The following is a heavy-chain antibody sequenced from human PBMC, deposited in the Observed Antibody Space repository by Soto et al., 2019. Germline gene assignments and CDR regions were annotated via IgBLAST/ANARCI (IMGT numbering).Heavy chain of an antibody. V-gene: IGHV4-34*01. CDR3: ARVERGTATTVVDAFDI. J-gene: IGHJ3*02. CDR2: MSHSGGT. CDR1: GGFVSSGSYY. D-gene: IGHD1-1*01. Sequence: QVQLQQWGAGLLKPWETLSLTCAVYGGFVSSGSYYWSWIRQPPGKGLEWIGEMSHSGGTHFNPALKSRVTISVDSSKNQFSLKMSSVTAADTALYYCARVERGTATTVVDAFDIWGPGTTVTVST.